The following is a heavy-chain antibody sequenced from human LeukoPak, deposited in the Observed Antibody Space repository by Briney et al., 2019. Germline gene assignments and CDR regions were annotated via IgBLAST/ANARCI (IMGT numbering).Heavy chain of an antibody. CDR3: ARTPYSSRPDI. D-gene: IGHD6-13*01. Sequence: GASVKVSCKASGGTFSSYAISWVRQAPGQGLEWMGGIIPIFGTANYAQKLQGRVTMTTDTSTSTAYMELRSLRSDDTAVYYCARTPYSSRPDIWGQGTMVTVSS. V-gene: IGHV1-69*05. CDR2: IIPIFGTA. J-gene: IGHJ3*02. CDR1: GGTFSSYA.